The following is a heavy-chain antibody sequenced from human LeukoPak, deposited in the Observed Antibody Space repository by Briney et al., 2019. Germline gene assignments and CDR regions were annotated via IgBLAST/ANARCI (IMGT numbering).Heavy chain of an antibody. Sequence: PGGSLRLSCAASGFTFSSYSMNWVRQAPGKGLEWVSSISSSSSYIYYADSVKGRFTISRDNAKNSLYLQMNSLRAEDTAVYYCAKDGKENWGQDEGFDYWGQGTLVTVSS. V-gene: IGHV3-21*04. D-gene: IGHD7-27*01. CDR3: AKDGKENWGQDEGFDY. CDR2: ISSSSSYI. J-gene: IGHJ4*02. CDR1: GFTFSSYS.